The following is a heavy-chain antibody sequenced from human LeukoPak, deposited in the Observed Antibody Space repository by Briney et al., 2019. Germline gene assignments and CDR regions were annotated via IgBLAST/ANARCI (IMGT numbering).Heavy chain of an antibody. V-gene: IGHV1-18*01. Sequence: ASVKVSCKASGGTFSSYAISWVRQAPGQGLEWMGWISAYNGNTNYAQKLQGRVTMTTDTSTSTAYMELRSLRSDDTAVYYCARDLLLWRSLDYWGQGTLVTVSS. CDR3: ARDLLLWRSLDY. D-gene: IGHD2-21*01. J-gene: IGHJ4*02. CDR2: ISAYNGNT. CDR1: GGTFSSYA.